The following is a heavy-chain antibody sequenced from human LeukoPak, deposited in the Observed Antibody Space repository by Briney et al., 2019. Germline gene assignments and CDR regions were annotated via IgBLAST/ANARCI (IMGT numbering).Heavy chain of an antibody. V-gene: IGHV1-46*01. D-gene: IGHD6-13*01. CDR1: GYTFTSYY. CDR3: ERHDTPAAGKDCDY. CDR2: INPSGGST. Sequence: ASVKVSCKASGYTFTSYYMHWVRQAPRQGLEWIGIINPSGGSTSYAQKFQGRVTMTRDTSTSTVYMELSSLRSEDTAVYYCERHDTPAAGKDCDYWGQGTLVTVSS. J-gene: IGHJ4*02.